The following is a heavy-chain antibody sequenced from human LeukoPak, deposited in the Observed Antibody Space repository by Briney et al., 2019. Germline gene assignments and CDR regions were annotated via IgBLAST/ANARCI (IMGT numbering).Heavy chain of an antibody. V-gene: IGHV4-39*01. Sequence: SETLSLTCIVSGGSISSNDYYWGWIRQPPGKGLEWIGNILYSGNTFYHPSLKSRITIAVDTSKNQFSLKLSSVTAADTAVYYCSRYIRRRPQFDYWGQGTLVTVSS. J-gene: IGHJ4*02. CDR2: ILYSGNT. CDR3: SRYIRRRPQFDY. CDR1: GGSISSNDYY.